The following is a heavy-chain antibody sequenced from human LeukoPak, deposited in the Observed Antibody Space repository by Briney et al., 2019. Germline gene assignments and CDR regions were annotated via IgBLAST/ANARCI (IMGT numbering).Heavy chain of an antibody. V-gene: IGHV1-8*01. Sequence: ASVKVSCKASGYTSTSYDINWVRQATGQGLEWMGWMNPNSGNTGYAQKFQGRVTMTRNTSISTAYMELSSLRSEDTAVYYCARMRSLKLLWFGELSPYYFDYWGQGTLVTVSS. D-gene: IGHD3-10*01. CDR2: MNPNSGNT. CDR1: GYTSTSYD. J-gene: IGHJ4*02. CDR3: ARMRSLKLLWFGELSPYYFDY.